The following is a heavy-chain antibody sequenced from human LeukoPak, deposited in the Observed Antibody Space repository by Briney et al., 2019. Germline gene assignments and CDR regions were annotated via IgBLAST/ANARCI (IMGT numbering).Heavy chain of an antibody. CDR1: GFTFSSYA. CDR2: ISYGGSNK. CDR3: ARDGVASFDY. J-gene: IGHJ4*02. Sequence: PGGSLRLSCAASGFTFSSYAMHWVRQAPGKGLEWVAVISYGGSNKYYADSVKGRFTISRDNSKNTLYLQMNSLRAGDTAVYYCARDGVASFDYWGQGTVVSVFS. V-gene: IGHV3-30*04. D-gene: IGHD3-3*01.